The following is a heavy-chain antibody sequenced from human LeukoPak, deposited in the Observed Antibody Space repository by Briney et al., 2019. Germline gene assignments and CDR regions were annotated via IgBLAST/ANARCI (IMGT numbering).Heavy chain of an antibody. CDR2: INPKSGGT. D-gene: IGHD3-16*01. J-gene: IGHJ4*02. CDR1: GYTFTGYY. CDR3: ARDRAILAMDYEFDY. V-gene: IGHV1-2*02. Sequence: GASVKVSCKASGYTFTGYYMHWVRQAPGQGLEWMRWINPKSGGTNYAQKFQGRVTMTRDTSINTAYMDLSSLRSDDTAVYYCARDRAILAMDYEFDYWGQGTLVTVSS.